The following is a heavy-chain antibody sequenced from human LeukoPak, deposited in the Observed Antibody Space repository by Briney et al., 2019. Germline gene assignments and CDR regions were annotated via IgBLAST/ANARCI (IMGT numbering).Heavy chain of an antibody. J-gene: IGHJ4*02. D-gene: IGHD1-26*01. CDR1: GFTFANCS. CDR3: TRDIAWDV. V-gene: IGHV3-49*04. CDR2: VRAEAYGGNT. Sequence: GGSLRLSCKASGFTFANCSISWVRQAPGKGLEWVGFVRAEAYGGNTVYAASVKGRFTMSRDDSKSIAYLQMNSLKIEDSAVYYCTRDIAWDVWGLGTLVTVSS.